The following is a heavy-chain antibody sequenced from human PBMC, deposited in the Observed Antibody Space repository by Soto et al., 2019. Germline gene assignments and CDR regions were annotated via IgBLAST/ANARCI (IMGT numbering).Heavy chain of an antibody. Sequence: ASVKVSCKSSGYTFTSYAMHWVRQAPGQRLEWMGWINAGNGNTKYSQKFQGRVTITRDTSASTAYMELSSLISEDTAVYYCARDHYDILTGYYLSYFDFWGQGTLVTVSS. J-gene: IGHJ4*02. V-gene: IGHV1-3*01. CDR2: INAGNGNT. CDR3: ARDHYDILTGYYLSYFDF. D-gene: IGHD3-9*01. CDR1: GYTFTSYA.